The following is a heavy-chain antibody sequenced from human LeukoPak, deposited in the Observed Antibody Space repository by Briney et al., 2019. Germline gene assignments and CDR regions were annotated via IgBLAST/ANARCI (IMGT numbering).Heavy chain of an antibody. D-gene: IGHD3-16*02. CDR2: TNPNSGNT. V-gene: IGHV1-8*01. Sequence: PWASVKVSCKASGYTSTSYDINWVRQATGQGLEWMGWTNPNSGNTGYAQKFQGRVTMTRNTSISTAYMELSSLRSEDTAVYYCARVWGSYRYPFNYWGQGTLVTVSS. CDR1: GYTSTSYD. CDR3: ARVWGSYRYPFNY. J-gene: IGHJ4*02.